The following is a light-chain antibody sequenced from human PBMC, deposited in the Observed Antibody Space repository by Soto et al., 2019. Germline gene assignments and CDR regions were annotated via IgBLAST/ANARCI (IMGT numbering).Light chain of an antibody. V-gene: IGKV1-12*01. J-gene: IGKJ3*01. CDR3: QQANSFPIT. CDR2: ASS. Sequence: DIQMTQSPSSVSASVGDRVTITCRASQDILSWLAWYQQKPGEAPRLLIYASSSLQSGVPSRFSGSGSGTDLTHTIISLQPEDFATYYCQQANSFPITFGPGTRLDIK. CDR1: QDILSW.